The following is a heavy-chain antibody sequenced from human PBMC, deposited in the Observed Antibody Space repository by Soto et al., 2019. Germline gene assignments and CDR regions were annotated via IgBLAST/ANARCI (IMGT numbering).Heavy chain of an antibody. D-gene: IGHD5-12*01. Sequence: SVKVSCKASGGTFSSYAISWVRQAPGQGLEWMGGIIPIFGTANYAQKFQGGVTITADKSTSTAYMELSSLRSEDTAVYYCARALKMATILFDYWGQGTLVTVSS. J-gene: IGHJ4*02. CDR3: ARALKMATILFDY. CDR1: GGTFSSYA. CDR2: IIPIFGTA. V-gene: IGHV1-69*06.